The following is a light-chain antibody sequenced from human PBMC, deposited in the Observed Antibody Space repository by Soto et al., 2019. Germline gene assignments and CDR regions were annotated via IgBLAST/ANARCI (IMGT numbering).Light chain of an antibody. CDR1: QSISRL. Sequence: DIQMTQSPSTLSASVGDRVTITCRASQSISRLLAWYQQKPGKVPKLLIYVASILETGVPSRFSGSGSGTEFGLSVSSLQPDDFAAYSSQQYSGSRKFGQGTKVYIK. J-gene: IGKJ1*01. CDR2: VAS. V-gene: IGKV1-5*01. CDR3: QQYSGSRK.